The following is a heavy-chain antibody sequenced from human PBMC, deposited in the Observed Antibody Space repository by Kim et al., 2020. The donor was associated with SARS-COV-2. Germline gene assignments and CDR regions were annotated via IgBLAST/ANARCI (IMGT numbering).Heavy chain of an antibody. CDR2: ITNDGSNK. CDR3: ARAGGYYDSSGYNEFDY. V-gene: IGHV3-30*04. Sequence: GGSLRLSCAASGFTFSSYAMYWVRQAPGKGLEWVSVITNDGSNKNYADSVKGRFTISRDNSKNTLYLQMNSLRAEDTAVYYCARAGGYYDSSGYNEFDYWGQGTLVTVSS. CDR1: GFTFSSYA. J-gene: IGHJ4*02. D-gene: IGHD3-22*01.